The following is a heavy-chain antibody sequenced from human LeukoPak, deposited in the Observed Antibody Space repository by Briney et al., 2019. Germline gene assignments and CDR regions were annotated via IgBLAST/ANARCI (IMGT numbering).Heavy chain of an antibody. V-gene: IGHV1-18*01. CDR3: ARGGTYYCGKSGINWFDP. CDR2: ITPYNGKT. Sequence: ASVKVSCKASGYTFTNFGISWVRQAPGQGLEWMGWITPYNGKTNYAQKLQGRVTLPTDTSMRTAYMELKSLRSDDTAVYCCARGGTYYCGKSGINWFDPWGQGTLVTVSS. J-gene: IGHJ5*02. CDR1: GYTFTNFG. D-gene: IGHD3-22*01.